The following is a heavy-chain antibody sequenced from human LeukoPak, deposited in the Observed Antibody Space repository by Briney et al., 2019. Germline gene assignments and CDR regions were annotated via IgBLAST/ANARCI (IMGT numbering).Heavy chain of an antibody. J-gene: IGHJ5*02. CDR2: INHSGST. CDR3: AREGQGGSSWYWFDP. CDR1: GGSFSGYY. V-gene: IGHV4-34*01. Sequence: SETLSLTCAVYGGSFSGYYWSWIRQPPGKGLEWIGEINHSGSTNYNPSLKSRVTISVDTSKNQFSLKLSSVTAADTAVYYCAREGQGGSSWYWFDPWGQGTLVTVSS. D-gene: IGHD6-13*01.